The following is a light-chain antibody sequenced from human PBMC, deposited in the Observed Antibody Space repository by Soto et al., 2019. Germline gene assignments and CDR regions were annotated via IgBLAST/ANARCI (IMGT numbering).Light chain of an antibody. CDR3: QQYGSSGT. CDR2: HAS. J-gene: IGKJ1*01. Sequence: EIVLTQSPATLSLSPGERATLSCRASQSVSSYLAWYQQKPGQAPRLLIYHASNRATGIPDRFSGSGSGTDFTLTISRLEPEDFAVYYCQQYGSSGTFGQGTKVEIK. V-gene: IGKV3-20*01. CDR1: QSVSSY.